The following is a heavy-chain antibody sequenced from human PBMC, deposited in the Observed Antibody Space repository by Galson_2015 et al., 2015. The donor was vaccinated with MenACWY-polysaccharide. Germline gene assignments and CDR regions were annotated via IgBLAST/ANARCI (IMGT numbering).Heavy chain of an antibody. CDR2: IYYSGST. Sequence: ETLSLTCTVSGGSISSYYRSWIRQPPGKGLEWIGYIYYSGSTNYNPSLKSRVTISVDTSKNQFSLKLSSVTAADTAVYYCARDPNIPGELDYWGQGTLVTVSS. D-gene: IGHD3-10*01. CDR1: GGSISSYY. CDR3: ARDPNIPGELDY. V-gene: IGHV4-59*01. J-gene: IGHJ4*02.